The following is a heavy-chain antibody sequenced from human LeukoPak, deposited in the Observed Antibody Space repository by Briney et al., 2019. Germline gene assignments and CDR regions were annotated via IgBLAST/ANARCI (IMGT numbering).Heavy chain of an antibody. CDR3: ARSNDYYDSSGYYTPYVD. D-gene: IGHD3-22*01. CDR1: GFTVSSNY. CDR2: IYSGGST. J-gene: IGHJ4*02. V-gene: IGHV3-53*01. Sequence: GGSLRLSCAASGFTVSSNYMSWVRQAPGKGLEWVSVIYSGGSTYYADSVKGRFTISRDNSKNTLYLQMNSLRAEDTAVYYCARSNDYYDSSGYYTPYVDWGQGTLVTVSS.